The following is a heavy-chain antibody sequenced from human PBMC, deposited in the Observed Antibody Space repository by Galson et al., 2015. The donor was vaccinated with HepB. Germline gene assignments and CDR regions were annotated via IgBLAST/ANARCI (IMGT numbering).Heavy chain of an antibody. Sequence: SLRLSCAASGFTFSRSTMHWVRQASGKGLEWVGRIRSKANSYATAYAASVKGRFTISRDDSKNTAYLQMNSLKTEDTAVYYCTRHLDYYGSGSYVSFDYWGQGTLVTVSS. CDR1: GFTFSRST. CDR3: TRHLDYYGSGSYVSFDY. V-gene: IGHV3-73*01. D-gene: IGHD3-10*01. CDR2: IRSKANSYAT. J-gene: IGHJ4*02.